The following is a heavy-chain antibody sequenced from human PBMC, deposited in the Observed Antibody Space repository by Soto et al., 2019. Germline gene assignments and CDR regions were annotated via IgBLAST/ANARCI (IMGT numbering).Heavy chain of an antibody. CDR1: GYTFTSYG. V-gene: IGHV1-18*04. CDR3: ARASDIVATIGWYYYYGMDV. CDR2: ISAYNGNT. Sequence: QVQLVQSGAEVKKPGSSVKVSCKASGYTFTSYGISWVRQAPGQGLEWMGGISAYNGNTNYAQKLKGRVTMTTDTSTSTAYMELRSRRSDDTAVYYCARASDIVATIGWYYYYGMDVWGQGTTVTVSS. J-gene: IGHJ6*02. D-gene: IGHD5-12*01.